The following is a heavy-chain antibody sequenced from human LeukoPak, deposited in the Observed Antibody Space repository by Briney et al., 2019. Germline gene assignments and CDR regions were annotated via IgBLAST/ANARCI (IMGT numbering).Heavy chain of an antibody. V-gene: IGHV3-23*01. J-gene: IGHJ4*02. Sequence: GGSLRLSCAASGFTFSSYTTSWVRQAPGKGLEWVSTITTSDGNTYYADSVKGRFTVSRDNSKNTLYLQMNSLRAEDTAVYYCAKDLWGAVAGTGYYFDYWGQGTLVTVSS. CDR1: GFTFSSYT. D-gene: IGHD6-19*01. CDR2: ITTSDGNT. CDR3: AKDLWGAVAGTGYYFDY.